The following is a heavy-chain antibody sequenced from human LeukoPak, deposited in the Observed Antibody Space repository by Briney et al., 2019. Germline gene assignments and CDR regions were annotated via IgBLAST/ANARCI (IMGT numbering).Heavy chain of an antibody. D-gene: IGHD6-19*01. CDR2: ISAYNGNT. Sequence: ASVKVSCKASGYTFTSYGISWVRQAPGQGLEWMGWISAYNGNTNYAQKLQGRVTMTTDTSTSTVYMELSSLRSEDTAVYYCARDRSIAVAGTGFDYWGQGTLVTVSS. CDR1: GYTFTSYG. J-gene: IGHJ4*02. V-gene: IGHV1-18*01. CDR3: ARDRSIAVAGTGFDY.